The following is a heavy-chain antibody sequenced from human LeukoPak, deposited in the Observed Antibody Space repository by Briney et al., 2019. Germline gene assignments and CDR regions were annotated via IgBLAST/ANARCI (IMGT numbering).Heavy chain of an antibody. J-gene: IGHJ6*02. CDR2: INHSGST. CDR3: ASTRKRHCSSTSCYTPNYYGMDV. Sequence: SETLSLTCAVYGGSFSGYYWSWLRQPPGKGLEWIGEINHSGSTNYNPSLKSRVTISVDTSKNQFSLKLSSVTAADTAVYYCASTRKRHCSSTSCYTPNYYGMDVWGQGTTVTVSS. D-gene: IGHD2-2*02. V-gene: IGHV4-34*01. CDR1: GGSFSGYY.